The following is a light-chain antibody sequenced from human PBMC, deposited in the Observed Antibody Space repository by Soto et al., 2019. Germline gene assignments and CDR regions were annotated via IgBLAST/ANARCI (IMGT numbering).Light chain of an antibody. Sequence: EIVLTQSPVTLSLSPGEIATLSWSASQSVSSSYLAWYQQKPGQAPRLLIYGASSRATGIPDRFSGSGSGTDFTLTISRLEPEDFAVYYCQQCGSSPINFGQGTRLEIK. CDR3: QQCGSSPIN. CDR2: GAS. J-gene: IGKJ5*01. CDR1: QSVSSSY. V-gene: IGKV3-20*01.